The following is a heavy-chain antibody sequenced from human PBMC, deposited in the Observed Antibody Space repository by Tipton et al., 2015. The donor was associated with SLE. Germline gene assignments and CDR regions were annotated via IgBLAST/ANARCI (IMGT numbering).Heavy chain of an antibody. V-gene: IGHV4-4*09. J-gene: IGHJ2*01. CDR1: GGSFSGYY. CDR3: ARGPLLDL. Sequence: LRLSCAVYGGSFSGYYWSWIRQPAGKGLEWIGYIYTSGSTNYNPSLKSRVTISVDTSKNQFSLKLSSVTAADTAVYYCARGPLLDLWGRGTLVTVSS. CDR2: IYTSGST. D-gene: IGHD5/OR15-5a*01.